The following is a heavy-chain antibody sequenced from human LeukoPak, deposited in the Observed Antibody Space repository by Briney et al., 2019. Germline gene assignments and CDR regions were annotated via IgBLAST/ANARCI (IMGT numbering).Heavy chain of an antibody. Sequence: PGGSLRLSCAASGFIFSSYRMSWVRQAPGKGREWVANIKQDGSEKYYVDSVKGRFTISRDNAKKSLYLQMNSLRAEDTAVYYCAGVLSVVDAFDIWGQGTMVTVSS. CDR3: AGVLSVVDAFDI. CDR2: IKQDGSEK. CDR1: GFIFSSYR. V-gene: IGHV3-7*01. J-gene: IGHJ3*02. D-gene: IGHD3-16*02.